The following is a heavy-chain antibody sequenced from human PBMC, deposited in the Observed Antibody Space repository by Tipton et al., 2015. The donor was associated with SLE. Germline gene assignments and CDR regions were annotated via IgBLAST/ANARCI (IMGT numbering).Heavy chain of an antibody. J-gene: IGHJ4*02. Sequence: TLSLTCTVSGGSISISAYYWGWIRQPPGRGLEWIGNTYYSEATYYNPSLKSRVTMSIDTPKNQFSLKLTSVTAADTARYFCARGFFHDYWSAEQGRKSFYFDNCGQGALVTVSS. CDR1: GGSISISAYY. D-gene: IGHD3-3*01. CDR3: ARGFFHDYWSAEQGRKSFYFDN. CDR2: TYYSEAT. V-gene: IGHV4-39*07.